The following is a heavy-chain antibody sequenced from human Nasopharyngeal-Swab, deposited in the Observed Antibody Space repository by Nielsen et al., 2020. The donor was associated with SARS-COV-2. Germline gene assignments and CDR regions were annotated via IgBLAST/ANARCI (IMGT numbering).Heavy chain of an antibody. V-gene: IGHV1-18*01. CDR2: ISAYNGNT. CDR3: ARLYCGGDCYSEDYYGMDV. J-gene: IGHJ6*02. Sequence: ASVKVSCNAACYTFTSYGISWGRQAPGQGLEWIGWISAYNGNTNYAQKLQGRVTMTTDTSTSTAYMELRSLRSDDTAVYYCARLYCGGDCYSEDYYGMDVWGQGTTVTVSS. D-gene: IGHD2-21*02. CDR1: CYTFTSYG.